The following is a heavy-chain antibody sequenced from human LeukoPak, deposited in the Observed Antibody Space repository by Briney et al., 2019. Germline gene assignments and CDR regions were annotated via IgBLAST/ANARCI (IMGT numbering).Heavy chain of an antibody. D-gene: IGHD3-3*01. CDR3: ARPSFTDYDFWSGAFDY. CDR1: GFSVSSDY. Sequence: GGSLRLSCAASGFSVSSDYMSWVRQAPGKGLEWVSAISGSGGSTYYADSVKGRFTISRDNSKNTLYLQMNSLRAEDTAVYYCARPSFTDYDFWSGAFDYWGQGTLVTVSS. J-gene: IGHJ4*02. V-gene: IGHV3-23*01. CDR2: ISGSGGST.